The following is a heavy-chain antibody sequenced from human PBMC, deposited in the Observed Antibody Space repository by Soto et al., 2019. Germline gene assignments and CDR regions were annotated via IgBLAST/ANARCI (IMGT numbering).Heavy chain of an antibody. CDR3: ARDVPLSTVTTVLNYYYYYGMDV. CDR2: IRTYDGNT. Sequence: ASVKFSCKASGYTFTTYGISWVRQAPGQGLEWMGWIRTYDGNTDYAQNLQGRVTMTTDTSTSTAYMELRSLRSDDTAVYYCARDVPLSTVTTVLNYYYYYGMDVWGKGTTVTVSS. D-gene: IGHD4-17*01. V-gene: IGHV1-18*01. J-gene: IGHJ6*04. CDR1: GYTFTTYG.